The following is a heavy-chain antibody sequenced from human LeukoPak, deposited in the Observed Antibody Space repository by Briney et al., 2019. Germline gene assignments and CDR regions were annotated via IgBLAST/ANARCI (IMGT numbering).Heavy chain of an antibody. D-gene: IGHD1-26*01. Sequence: PGGSLRLSCAASGFTFSSYSMSWVRQAPGKGLEWVSYISSSSSTIYYADSVKGRFTISRDNAKNSLYLQMNSLRAEDTAVYYCARGRGRLDYWGQGTLVTVSS. CDR3: ARGRGRLDY. CDR2: ISSSSSTI. CDR1: GFTFSSYS. J-gene: IGHJ4*02. V-gene: IGHV3-48*01.